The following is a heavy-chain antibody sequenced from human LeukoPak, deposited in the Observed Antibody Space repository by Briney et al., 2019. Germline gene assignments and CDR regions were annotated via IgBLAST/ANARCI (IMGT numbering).Heavy chain of an antibody. CDR2: INSGGST. Sequence: GSLSLSCAASGFPFSSNYMSWVRQAPGKGLEWASVINSGGSTYYADSVKGRFTISRDNSKNTLYLQMNSLRAEDTAVYYCARGGKIYYYYGMDVWGQGTTVTVSS. CDR3: ARGGKIYYYYGMDV. J-gene: IGHJ6*02. CDR1: GFPFSSNY. D-gene: IGHD4-23*01. V-gene: IGHV3-66*02.